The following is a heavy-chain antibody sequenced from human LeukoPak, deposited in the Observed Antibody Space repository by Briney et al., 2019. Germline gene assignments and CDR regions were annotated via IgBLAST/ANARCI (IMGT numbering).Heavy chain of an antibody. D-gene: IGHD3-10*01. J-gene: IGHJ2*01. CDR3: ARWSSVSWYFDL. CDR1: GGSISIGSYY. V-gene: IGHV4-61*02. Sequence: SETLSLTCTVSGGSISIGSYYWSWIRELAGKGLEWIGRIHSSGSTDYNPSLKSRVTISVDTSKNQFSLKLSSVTAADTAVYYCARWSSVSWYFDLWGRGTLVTVSS. CDR2: IHSSGST.